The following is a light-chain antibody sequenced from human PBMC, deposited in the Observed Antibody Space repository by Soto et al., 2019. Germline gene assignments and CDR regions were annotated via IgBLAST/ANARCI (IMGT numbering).Light chain of an antibody. Sequence: DIQMTQSPSTLSASLGERVTITCRASQSISSWLAWYQQKPGKAPKLLIYKASSLESGVPSRFSGSGSGTEFTLTISSLQPDDFAAYYCQQYNSYPYTFGQGTKLEIK. V-gene: IGKV1-5*03. J-gene: IGKJ2*01. CDR3: QQYNSYPYT. CDR1: QSISSW. CDR2: KAS.